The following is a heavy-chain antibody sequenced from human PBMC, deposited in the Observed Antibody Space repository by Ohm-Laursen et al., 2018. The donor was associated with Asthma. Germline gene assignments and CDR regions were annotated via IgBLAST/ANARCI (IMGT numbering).Heavy chain of an antibody. CDR3: AKAPTYYYGSGSYYSYYFDY. J-gene: IGHJ4*02. D-gene: IGHD3-10*01. V-gene: IGHV3-9*01. CDR2: ISWNSGSI. CDR1: GFSFHEYA. Sequence: SLRLSCSASGFSFHEYAMHWVRQSPGKGLEWVSGISWNSGSIGYADSVKGRFTISRDNAKNSLYLQMNSLRAEDTALYYCAKAPTYYYGSGSYYSYYFDYWGQGTLVTVSS.